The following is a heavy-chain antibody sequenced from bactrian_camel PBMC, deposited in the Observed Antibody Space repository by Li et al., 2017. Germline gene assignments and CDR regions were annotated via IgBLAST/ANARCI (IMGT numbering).Heavy chain of an antibody. D-gene: IGHD4*01. CDR2: IWTGGGTT. CDR1: RFSYSTAY. Sequence: VQLVESGGGSAQAGGSLRLSCAVSRFSYSTAYMAWFRQAPGKERGGVAAIWTGGGTTYYADSVKGRFTISQDNAKKVLYLQMNSLKPEDAAMYYCAYDTQFCGGANCADERFGGDCTNWGQGTQVTVS. V-gene: IGHV3S40*01. J-gene: IGHJ4*01. CDR3: AYDTQFCGGANCADERFGGDCTN.